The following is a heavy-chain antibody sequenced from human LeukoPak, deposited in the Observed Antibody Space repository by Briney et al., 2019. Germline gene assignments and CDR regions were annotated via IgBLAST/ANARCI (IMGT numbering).Heavy chain of an antibody. D-gene: IGHD3-10*01. V-gene: IGHV3-21*01. CDR2: ISTDSIYI. J-gene: IGHJ4*02. Sequence: GGSLRLSRAASGFTFSTYNMNWVRQAPGKGLEWVSSISTDSIYIYYADSVQGRFTISRDNAKNSLYLQMNSLRDEDTAVYYCARAWYYGSGSANFDYWGQGTLVTVSS. CDR3: ARAWYYGSGSANFDY. CDR1: GFTFSTYN.